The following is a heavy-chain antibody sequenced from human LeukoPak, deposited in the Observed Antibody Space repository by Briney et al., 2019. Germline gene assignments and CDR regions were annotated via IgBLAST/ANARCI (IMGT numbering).Heavy chain of an antibody. V-gene: IGHV3-11*04. CDR3: ARVGPGTMIVETFFFDY. CDR1: GFTFSDYY. D-gene: IGHD3-22*01. CDR2: ISSSGSTI. J-gene: IGHJ4*02. Sequence: GGSLRLSCAASGFTFSDYYMSWIRQAPGKGPEWVSYISSSGSTIYYADSVKGRFTISRDNAKNSLYLQMNSLRAEDTAVYYCARVGPGTMIVETFFFDYWGQGTLVTVSS.